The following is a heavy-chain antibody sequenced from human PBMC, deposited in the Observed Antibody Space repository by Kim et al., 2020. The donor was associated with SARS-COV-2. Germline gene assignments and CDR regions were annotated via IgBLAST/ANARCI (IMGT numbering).Heavy chain of an antibody. CDR3: ARAEGGSGSYYNLWQADSYYYYGMDV. V-gene: IGHV3-11*04. J-gene: IGHJ6*02. CDR1: GFTFSDYY. Sequence: GGSLRLSCAASGFTFSDYYMSWIRQAPGKGLEWVSYISSSGSTMYYADSVKGRFTISRDNAKNSLYLQMNSLRSEDTAVYYCARAEGGSGSYYNLWQADSYYYYGMDVWRQGTTVTVSS. D-gene: IGHD3-10*01. CDR2: ISSSGSTM.